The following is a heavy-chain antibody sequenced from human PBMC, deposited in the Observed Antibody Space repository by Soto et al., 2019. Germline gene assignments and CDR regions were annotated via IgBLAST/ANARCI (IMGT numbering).Heavy chain of an antibody. CDR1: ADSVSSNIAA. CDR3: AREGYSYTLDY. Sequence: SQTLSLACAISADSVSSNIAASDCISQSPSVGLDGLGRTYYTSKRYNDSAVSVKSRIPVNTDTSKNQCYLQMNSVTPADTAVYSCAREGYSYTLDYWGQGTLVT. J-gene: IGHJ4*02. CDR2: TYYTSKRYN. D-gene: IGHD5-18*01. V-gene: IGHV6-1*01.